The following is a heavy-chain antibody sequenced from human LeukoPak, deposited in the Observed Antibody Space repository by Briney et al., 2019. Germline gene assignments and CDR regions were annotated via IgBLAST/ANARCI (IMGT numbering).Heavy chain of an antibody. V-gene: IGHV4-31*01. J-gene: IGHJ4*02. CDR3: ARRTYGYFDY. CDR1: GGSISSGGYS. Sequence: SETLSLTCTVSGGSISSGGYSWSWIRQHPGKGLEWIGYIHYSGSTYYNPSLKSPVTLSVDTSKNQFSLELTSVTAADTAVYYCARRTYGYFDYWGQGTLVTVSS. D-gene: IGHD2-2*03. CDR2: IHYSGST.